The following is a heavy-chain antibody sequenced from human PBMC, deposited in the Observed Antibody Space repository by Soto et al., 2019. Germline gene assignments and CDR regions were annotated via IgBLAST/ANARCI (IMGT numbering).Heavy chain of an antibody. CDR2: IYSGGST. CDR3: ARNIAIFGVVPQTPWYMDV. CDR1: GITVSSNY. Sequence: PGGSLRLSCAASGITVSSNYMSWVRQAPGKGLEWVSVIYSGGSTYYADSVKGRFTISRDNAKITLYLQMNSLRAEDTAVYYFARNIAIFGVVPQTPWYMDVWGKGTTVTVSS. D-gene: IGHD3-3*02. J-gene: IGHJ6*03. V-gene: IGHV3-66*01.